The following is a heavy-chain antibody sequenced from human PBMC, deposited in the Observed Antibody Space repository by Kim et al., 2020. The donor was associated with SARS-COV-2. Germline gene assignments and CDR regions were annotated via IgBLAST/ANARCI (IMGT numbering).Heavy chain of an antibody. D-gene: IGHD6-19*01. CDR3: AREQGIAVAGRLDYYGMDV. Sequence: ASVKVSCKASGYTFTGYYMHWVRQAPGQGLEWMGWINPNSGGTNYAQKFQGRVTMTRDTSISTAYMELSRLRSDDTAVYYCAREQGIAVAGRLDYYGMDVWGQGTTVTVSS. CDR2: INPNSGGT. J-gene: IGHJ6*02. V-gene: IGHV1-2*02. CDR1: GYTFTGYY.